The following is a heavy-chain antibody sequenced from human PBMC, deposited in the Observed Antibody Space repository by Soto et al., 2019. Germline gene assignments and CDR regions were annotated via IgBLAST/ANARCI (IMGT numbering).Heavy chain of an antibody. CDR3: ARGLDWNNRGFGY. CDR1: GGSVSSGSYY. D-gene: IGHD1-1*01. CDR2: IYYSGST. V-gene: IGHV4-61*01. Sequence: QVQLQESGPGLVKPSETLSLTCTVSGGSVSSGSYYWSWIRQPPGKGLEWIGYIYYSGSTNYNPSLKSRVTISVDTSKNQFSLKLSSVTAADTAVYYCARGLDWNNRGFGYWGQGTLVTVSS. J-gene: IGHJ4*02.